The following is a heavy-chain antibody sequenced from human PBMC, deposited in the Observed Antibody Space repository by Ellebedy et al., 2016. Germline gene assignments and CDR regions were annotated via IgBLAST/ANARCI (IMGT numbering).Heavy chain of an antibody. J-gene: IGHJ4*02. V-gene: IGHV4-39*01. D-gene: IGHD1-26*01. Sequence: GSLRLSCTVSGGSISVSNYYWGWIRQPPGKGLEWIGSIYYSGSTYYNPSLKSRVTISADTSKNQFSLRLSSVTAADTAVYYCARLDEWDLPRIDYWGQGTLVTVSS. CDR1: GGSISVSNYY. CDR3: ARLDEWDLPRIDY. CDR2: IYYSGST.